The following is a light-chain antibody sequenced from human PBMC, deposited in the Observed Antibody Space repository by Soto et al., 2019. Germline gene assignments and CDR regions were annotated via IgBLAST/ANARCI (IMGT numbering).Light chain of an antibody. CDR3: VAWDASLNGNV. CDR2: SSN. Sequence: QSVLTQPHSASGTPGQRVTISCSGSSSNIGANSVQWFQRLPGTAPKVLIYSSNHRPSGVPERFSGSKSGTSASLAISELQSDEEADYYCVAWDASLNGNVFGTGTKVTVL. V-gene: IGLV1-44*01. J-gene: IGLJ1*01. CDR1: SSNIGANS.